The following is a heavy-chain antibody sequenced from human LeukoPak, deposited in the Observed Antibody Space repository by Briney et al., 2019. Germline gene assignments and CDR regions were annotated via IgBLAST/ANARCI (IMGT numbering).Heavy chain of an antibody. J-gene: IGHJ4*02. D-gene: IGHD6-19*01. Sequence: LSLTCTVSGGSISSGGYYMSWIRQAPGKGLEWVSYISSSGSTIYYADSVKGRFTISRDNSKNTLYLQMNSLGAEDTAVYYCAKGPLIEVAGTTWDYWGQGTLVTVSS. CDR1: GGSISSGGYY. CDR3: AKGPLIEVAGTTWDY. V-gene: IGHV3-11*01. CDR2: ISSSGSTI.